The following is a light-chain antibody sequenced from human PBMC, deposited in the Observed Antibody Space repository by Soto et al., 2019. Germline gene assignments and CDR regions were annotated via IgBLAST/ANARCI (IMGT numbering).Light chain of an antibody. CDR3: QQYGSAPYT. Sequence: EIELTQSPGTLSLSPGERATLSCRASQSVSSAYLAWYQQKPRQAPRLLIYGASSRATGIPDRSSGSGSGTDRTQTISRLEPEDSAAYYCQQYGSAPYTFGQGTKLEIK. CDR1: QSVSSAY. CDR2: GAS. V-gene: IGKV3-20*01. J-gene: IGKJ2*01.